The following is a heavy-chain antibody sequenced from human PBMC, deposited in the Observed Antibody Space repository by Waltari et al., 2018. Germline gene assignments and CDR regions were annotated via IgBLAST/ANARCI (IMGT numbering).Heavy chain of an antibody. CDR2: ITYDGGRK. D-gene: IGHD2-15*01. CDR1: GFPFGRHG. J-gene: IGHJ4*02. CDR3: ARGSAGKPLDN. V-gene: IGHV3-30*03. Sequence: VRLAESGGGMVESVGSLRLSCEASGFPFGRHGLHWVRQAPGKGLEWVAFITYDGGRKFYSDSLKGRFTISRDNSKDILFLDMNNLRRDDTAVYFCARGSAGKPLDNWGQGALVTVSS.